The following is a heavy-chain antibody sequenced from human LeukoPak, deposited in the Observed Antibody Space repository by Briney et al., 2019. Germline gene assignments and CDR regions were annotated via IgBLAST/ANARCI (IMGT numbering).Heavy chain of an antibody. CDR1: GFTFSDYA. J-gene: IGHJ4*02. V-gene: IGHV3-23*01. CDR2: ISDSGVDT. CDR3: ANGNSNSPKDY. D-gene: IGHD2-2*01. Sequence: PGGSLRLSCAASGFTFSDYATSWLRQAPGRGLEGVSAISDSGVDTYYADSVKGRFTMSRDNSKSTLYLQMNRLRAEDAAVYYCANGNSNSPKDYWGQGTLVTVAS.